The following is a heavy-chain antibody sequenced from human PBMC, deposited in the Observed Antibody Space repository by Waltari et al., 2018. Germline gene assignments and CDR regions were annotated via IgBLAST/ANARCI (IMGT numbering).Heavy chain of an antibody. D-gene: IGHD3-3*01. V-gene: IGHV4-59*01. CDR1: GDSINNYY. CDR3: GRSYDFWSGYPLDY. J-gene: IGHJ4*02. CDR2: IAYNGRT. Sequence: QVQLQESGPGLVKPSETLSLTCAVSGDSINNYYWNWIRQPPGKELEWIGYIAYNGRTNYNPPLKSRVTISVETSKTQFSLKLTSVTAADTAVYYCGRSYDFWSGYPLDYWGPGSLVTVSS.